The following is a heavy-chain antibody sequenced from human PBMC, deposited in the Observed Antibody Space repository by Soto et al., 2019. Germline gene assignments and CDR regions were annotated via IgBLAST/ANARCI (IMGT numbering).Heavy chain of an antibody. Sequence: SETLSLTCTVSGGSISSGDYYWSWIRQPPGKGLEWIGYIYYSGSTYYNPSLKSRVTISVDTSKNQFSLKLSSVTAADTAVYYCARGDTAMAEFDYWGQGTLVTVSS. CDR3: ARGDTAMAEFDY. D-gene: IGHD5-18*01. CDR1: GGSISSGDYY. CDR2: IYYSGST. J-gene: IGHJ4*02. V-gene: IGHV4-30-4*01.